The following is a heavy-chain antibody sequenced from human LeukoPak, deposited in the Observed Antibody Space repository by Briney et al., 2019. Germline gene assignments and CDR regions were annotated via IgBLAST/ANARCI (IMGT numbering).Heavy chain of an antibody. D-gene: IGHD2-15*01. CDR1: GYTFTSYA. V-gene: IGHV1-3*01. CDR3: ARDLGYCTGGTCYPNWFDP. J-gene: IGHJ5*02. Sequence: ASVKVSCRASGYTFTSYAMHWVRQAPGQRLEWMGWINAGNDNTKYSQKLQGRVTITRDTSVSTAYMELSSLRSEDTAVYYCARDLGYCTGGTCYPNWFDPWGQGTLVTVSS. CDR2: INAGNDNT.